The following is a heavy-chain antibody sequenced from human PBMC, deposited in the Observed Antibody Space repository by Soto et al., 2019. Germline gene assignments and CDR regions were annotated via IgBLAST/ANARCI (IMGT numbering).Heavy chain of an antibody. V-gene: IGHV3-74*01. CDR2: IDTGSSSI. CDR1: GFTFSSYW. CDR3: ARDPPSSNYDSSGYYPEYFQH. J-gene: IGHJ1*01. Sequence: PGGSLRLSCAASGFTFSSYWMHWVRQAPGKGLVWVSHIDTGSSSISYADSVKGRFTISRDNAKNTLYLQMNSVRDEDTAVYYCARDPPSSNYDSSGYYPEYFQHWGQGTLVTVSS. D-gene: IGHD3-22*01.